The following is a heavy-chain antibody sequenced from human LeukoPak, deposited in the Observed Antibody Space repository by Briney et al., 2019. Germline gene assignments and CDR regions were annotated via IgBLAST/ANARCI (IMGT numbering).Heavy chain of an antibody. CDR2: ISYDGSNK. CDR1: GFTFSSYW. V-gene: IGHV3-30*18. D-gene: IGHD3-3*01. J-gene: IGHJ4*02. CDR3: AKVMGSGNLDY. Sequence: AGGSLRLSCAASGFTFSSYWMSWVRQAPGRGLEWVAVISYDGSNKYYADSVKGRFTISRDNSKNTLYLQMNSLRAEDTAVYYCAKVMGSGNLDYWGQGTLVTVSS.